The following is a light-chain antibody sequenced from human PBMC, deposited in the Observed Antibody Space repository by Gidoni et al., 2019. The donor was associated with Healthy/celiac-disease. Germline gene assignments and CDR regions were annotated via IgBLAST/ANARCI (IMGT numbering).Light chain of an antibody. J-gene: IGKJ2*04. Sequence: DFQLPQSPSLLSASIGHRVTITCWACQVISSYLALYQQKSGKAPKLLIYAASTLQSGVPSRCSGSGSGTEVTLTISSLQPEDFATYYCQQLNSYPPCSFGQGTKLEIK. V-gene: IGKV1-9*01. CDR3: QQLNSYPPCS. CDR2: AAS. CDR1: QVISSY.